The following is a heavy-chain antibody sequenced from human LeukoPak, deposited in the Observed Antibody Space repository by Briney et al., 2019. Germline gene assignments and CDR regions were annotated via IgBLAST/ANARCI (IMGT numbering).Heavy chain of an antibody. V-gene: IGHV3-23*01. Sequence: GSLRLSCAASGFTFSSYAMSWVRQAPGKGLEWVSAISGSGGSTYYADSVKGRFTISRDNSKNTLYLQMNSLRAEDTAVYYCAKDLSGGYSRGLLISGAFDIWGQGTMVTVSS. J-gene: IGHJ3*02. CDR1: GFTFSSYA. D-gene: IGHD3-22*01. CDR3: AKDLSGGYSRGLLISGAFDI. CDR2: ISGSGGST.